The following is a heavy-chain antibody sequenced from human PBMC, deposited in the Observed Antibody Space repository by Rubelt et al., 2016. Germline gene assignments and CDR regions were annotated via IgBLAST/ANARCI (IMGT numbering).Heavy chain of an antibody. J-gene: IGHJ4*02. Sequence: QLQLQESGPGLVKPSETLSLTCTVSGGSISSSSYYWGWIRQPPGKGLEWIGSIYYSGSTYYNPPLNGRVTISVDTSKNQFSLKLSFVTAADTAVYYCARLTYYYDSSGYYLFDYWGQGTLVTVSS. CDR3: ARLTYYYDSSGYYLFDY. D-gene: IGHD3-22*01. CDR2: IYYSGST. V-gene: IGHV4-39*07. CDR1: GGSISSSSYY.